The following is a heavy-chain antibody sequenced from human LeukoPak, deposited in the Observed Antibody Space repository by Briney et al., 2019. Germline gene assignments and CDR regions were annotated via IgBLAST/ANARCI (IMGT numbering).Heavy chain of an antibody. D-gene: IGHD3-10*01. Sequence: GGSLKLSCAASGFTFSDYYMSWIRQAPGKGLEWVSYISSSGSTIYYADSVKGRFTISRDNAKNSLYLQMNSLRAEDTAVYYCAKGGSGSYPQQRRNYYYYYYMDVWGKGTTVTISS. CDR2: ISSSGSTI. CDR1: GFTFSDYY. V-gene: IGHV3-11*04. J-gene: IGHJ6*03. CDR3: AKGGSGSYPQQRRNYYYYYYMDV.